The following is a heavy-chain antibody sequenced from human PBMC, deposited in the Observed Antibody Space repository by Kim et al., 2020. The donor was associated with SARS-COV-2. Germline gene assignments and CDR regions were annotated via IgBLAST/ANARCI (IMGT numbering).Heavy chain of an antibody. D-gene: IGHD2-2*02. CDR2: INHSGST. CDR1: GGSFSGYY. J-gene: IGHJ6*03. CDR3: ARGYCSSTSCYTVYYYYMDV. Sequence: SETLSLTCAVYGGSFSGYYWSWIRQPPGKGLEWIGEINHSGSTNYNPSLKSRVTISVDTSKNQFSLKLSSVTAADTAVYYCARGYCSSTSCYTVYYYYMDVWGKGTTVTVSS. V-gene: IGHV4-34*01.